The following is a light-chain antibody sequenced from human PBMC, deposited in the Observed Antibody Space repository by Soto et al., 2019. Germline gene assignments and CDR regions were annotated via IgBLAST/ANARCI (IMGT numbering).Light chain of an antibody. J-gene: IGLJ1*01. CDR1: SSHVGGYNF. CDR3: SIYTSSSTLV. V-gene: IGLV2-14*03. Sequence: QTVLTQPASVFGSPGQSITISCTGTSSHVGGYNFISWYQQHPCTAPKITICEVSSRTSRVSNHLPSNNPSTTASPAYYWLQPEDEADYCCSIYTSSSTLVFGTGTKVTVL. CDR2: EVS.